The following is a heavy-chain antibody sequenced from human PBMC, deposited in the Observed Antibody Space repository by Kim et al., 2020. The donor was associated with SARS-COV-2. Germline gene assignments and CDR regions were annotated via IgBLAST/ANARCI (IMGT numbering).Heavy chain of an antibody. J-gene: IGHJ4*02. Sequence: GRFTTSRDNSKNPLYLQMNSMRAEDTAVYYCAKDETRYCSSTSCPGGFDYWGQGTLVTVSS. V-gene: IGHV3-30*02. D-gene: IGHD2-2*01. CDR3: AKDETRYCSSTSCPGGFDY.